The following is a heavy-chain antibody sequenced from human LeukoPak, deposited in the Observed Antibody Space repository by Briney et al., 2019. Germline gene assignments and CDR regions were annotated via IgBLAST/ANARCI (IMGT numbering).Heavy chain of an antibody. CDR1: GFTFSSYS. D-gene: IGHD6-19*01. CDR2: ISSSSSTI. Sequence: PGGSLRLSCAASGFTFSSYSMNWVRQAPGKGLEWVSYISSSSSTIYYADSVKGRFTISRDNVKNSLYLQMNSLRDEDTAVYYCARDLPPGSSGWYLGYWGQGTLVTVSS. CDR3: ARDLPPGSSGWYLGY. V-gene: IGHV3-48*02. J-gene: IGHJ4*02.